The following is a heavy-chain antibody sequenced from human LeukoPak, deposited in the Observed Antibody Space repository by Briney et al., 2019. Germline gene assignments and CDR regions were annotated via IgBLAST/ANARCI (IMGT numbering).Heavy chain of an antibody. CDR1: GYTFTGYY. J-gene: IGHJ4*02. Sequence: ASVKVSCKASGYTFTGYYMHWVRQAPGQGLEWMGWINPNSGGTNYAQKFQGRVTMTRDTSISTAYMELSSLRSEDTAVYYCARDATNYDILTGYYRPPYYFNYWGQGTLVTVSS. CDR3: ARDATNYDILTGYYRPPYYFNY. V-gene: IGHV1-2*02. D-gene: IGHD3-9*01. CDR2: INPNSGGT.